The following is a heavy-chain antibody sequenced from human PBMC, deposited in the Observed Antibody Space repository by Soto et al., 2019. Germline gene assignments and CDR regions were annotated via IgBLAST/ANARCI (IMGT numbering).Heavy chain of an antibody. CDR1: GDSINSTSYY. CDR2: IYFSGST. D-gene: IGHD6-13*01. V-gene: IGHV4-39*01. J-gene: IGHJ4*02. CDR3: ARQRIVAAGTFVDY. Sequence: PSENLSLTCIVSGDSINSTSYYWGWIRQPPGQGLEWIASIYFSGSTYNNPSLKSRLTVSVDTSKSQFSLKLSSVTAADTALYYCARQRIVAAGTFVDYWGQGSLVTVS.